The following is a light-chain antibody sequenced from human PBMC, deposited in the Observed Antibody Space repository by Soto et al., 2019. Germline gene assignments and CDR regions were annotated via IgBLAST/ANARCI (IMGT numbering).Light chain of an antibody. CDR3: QQLNTFPVT. Sequence: DIQLTQSPSFLSASVGDRVTITCRASQGISGYLAWYQQTPGKAPKLLIYASSTLQSGVPSRFSGSGYGTEFTLTISSLQPEDFATYYCQQLNTFPVTFGQGTRLEIK. J-gene: IGKJ5*01. CDR2: ASS. V-gene: IGKV1-9*01. CDR1: QGISGY.